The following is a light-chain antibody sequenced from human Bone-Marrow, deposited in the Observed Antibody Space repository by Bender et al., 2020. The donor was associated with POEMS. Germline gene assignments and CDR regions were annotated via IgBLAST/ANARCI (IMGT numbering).Light chain of an antibody. CDR2: EVT. V-gene: IGLV2-23*02. CDR3: CSFTGTTDFEV. J-gene: IGLJ1*01. Sequence: QSALTQPASVSGSPGQSITISCSGTSSDVGNYNLVSWYQQHPGKAPQLIIYEVTKRPSGISSRFSGSKFGNTASLTISGLQAEDEADYYCCSFTGTTDFEVFGTGTKVTVL. CDR1: SSDVGNYNL.